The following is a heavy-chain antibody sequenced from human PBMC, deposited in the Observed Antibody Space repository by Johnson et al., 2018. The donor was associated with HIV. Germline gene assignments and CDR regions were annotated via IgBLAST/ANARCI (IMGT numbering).Heavy chain of an antibody. D-gene: IGHD1-26*01. V-gene: IGHV3-15*01. Sequence: VQLVESGGGLVQPGGSLRLSCAASGFTFSNAWMSWVRQAPGKGLEWVGRIKSKADGGTTDYAAPVKGRFTISRDDSKYTLYLQMNRLRTEDTALYYCAKLVGATHPLDIWGQGTMVTVSS. J-gene: IGHJ3*02. CDR2: IKSKADGGTT. CDR3: AKLVGATHPLDI. CDR1: GFTFSNAW.